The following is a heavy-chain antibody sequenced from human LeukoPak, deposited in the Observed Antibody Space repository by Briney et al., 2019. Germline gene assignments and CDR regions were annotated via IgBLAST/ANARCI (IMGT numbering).Heavy chain of an antibody. V-gene: IGHV1-2*02. CDR3: ASTHYYDSSGYYLALDY. Sequence: ASVKVSCKASGYTFTGYYMHWVRQAPGQGLEWMGWINPNSGGTNCAQKFQGRVTMTRDTSISTAYMELSRLRSDDTAVYYCASTHYYDSSGYYLALDYWGQGTLVTVSS. J-gene: IGHJ4*02. CDR1: GYTFTGYY. D-gene: IGHD3-22*01. CDR2: INPNSGGT.